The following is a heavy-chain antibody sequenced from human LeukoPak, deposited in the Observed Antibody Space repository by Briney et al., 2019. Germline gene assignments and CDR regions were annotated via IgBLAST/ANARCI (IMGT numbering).Heavy chain of an antibody. V-gene: IGHV3-21*01. J-gene: IGHJ6*03. D-gene: IGHD2-2*01. CDR2: ISSSSYI. CDR3: ARDKVVPAATTEDYYMDV. Sequence: GGSLRLSSAASGFTFSSSSMNRVRPAPGKGLEWVSSISSSSYIYYADSVKGRFTISRDNAKNSLYLQMNSLRAEDTAVYYCARDKVVPAATTEDYYMDVWGKGTTVTVSS. CDR1: GFTFSSSS.